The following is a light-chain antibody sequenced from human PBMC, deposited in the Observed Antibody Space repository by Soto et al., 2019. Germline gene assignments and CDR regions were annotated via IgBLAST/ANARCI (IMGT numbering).Light chain of an antibody. V-gene: IGKV3-15*01. CDR3: QQYNNWPPVT. J-gene: IGKJ5*01. CDR2: DAS. Sequence: EIVLTQSPGTLSLSPGERATLSCRASQSVRSKLAWYQQKPGQAPRLLIYDASTRATDIPARFSGSGSGTEFTLTISSLQSEDSAVYYCQQYNNWPPVTFGQGTRLEIK. CDR1: QSVRSK.